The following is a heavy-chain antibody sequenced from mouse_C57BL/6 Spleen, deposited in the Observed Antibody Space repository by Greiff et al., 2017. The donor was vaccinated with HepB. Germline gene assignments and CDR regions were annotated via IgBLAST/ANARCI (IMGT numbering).Heavy chain of an antibody. J-gene: IGHJ4*01. CDR2: ISYDGSN. CDR3: ARARGLMDY. V-gene: IGHV3-6*01. Sequence: VQLQQSGPGLVKPSQSLSLTCSVTGYSITSGYYWNWIRQFPGNKLEWMGYISYDGSNNYNPSLKNRISITRDTSKNQFFLKLNSVTTEDTATYYCARARGLMDYWGQGTSVTVSS. D-gene: IGHD3-2*02. CDR1: GYSITSGYY.